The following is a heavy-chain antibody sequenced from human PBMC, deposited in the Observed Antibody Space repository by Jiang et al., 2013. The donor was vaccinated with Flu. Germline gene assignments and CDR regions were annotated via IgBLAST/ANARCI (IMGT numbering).Heavy chain of an antibody. CDR1: GTSISHYH. CDR2: ISLSGSS. CDR3: ARARNDYGDSRSGIDN. V-gene: IGHV4-59*01. D-gene: IGHD4-17*01. J-gene: IGHJ4*02. Sequence: PSETLSLTCIVSGTSISHYHWNWIRQPPGKGLQWIGYISLSGSSSLNPSLESRLNISIDTSKNQFSLKLDSVTAADTAVYYCARARNDYGDSRSGIDNWGQGTLVTVSS.